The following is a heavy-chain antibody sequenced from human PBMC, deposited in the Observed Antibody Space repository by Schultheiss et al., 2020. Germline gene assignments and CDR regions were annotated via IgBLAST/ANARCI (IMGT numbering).Heavy chain of an antibody. V-gene: IGHV1-69*06. CDR3: ASHPHPADAFDI. CDR2: IIPIFGTA. Sequence: SVKVSCKASGGTFSSYAISWVRQAPGQGLEWMGGIIPIFGTANYAQKFQGRVTITADKSTSTAYMELSSLRSEDTAVYYCASHPHPADAFDIWGQGTMVTVAS. CDR1: GGTFSSYA. J-gene: IGHJ3*02.